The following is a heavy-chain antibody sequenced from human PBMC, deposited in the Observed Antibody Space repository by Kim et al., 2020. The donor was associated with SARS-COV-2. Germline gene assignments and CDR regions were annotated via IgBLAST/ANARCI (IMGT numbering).Heavy chain of an antibody. CDR2: IKTKTEGVTV. V-gene: IGHV3-15*01. CDR1: GFTFPDAW. D-gene: IGHD1-26*01. CDR3: TTNSPYHGYY. Sequence: GGSLRLSCAASGFTFPDAWMSWVRQAPGKGLEWVGRIKTKTEGVTVDYAAPVKGRFTISSDDSTNTLYLHMSSLKTEDTAVYYCTTNSPYHGYYWA. J-gene: IGHJ4*01.